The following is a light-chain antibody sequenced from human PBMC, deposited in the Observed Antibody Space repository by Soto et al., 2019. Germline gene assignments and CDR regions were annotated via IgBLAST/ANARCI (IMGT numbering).Light chain of an antibody. J-gene: IGLJ3*02. CDR3: QTWGTGMV. V-gene: IGLV4-69*01. Sequence: QSVLTQSPSASASLGAAVKLTCTLSSGHSSYAIAWHQQQPEKGPRYLMKLNSDGSHSKGDGIPDRFSGSSSGAEGYLTISRLQSEDDADYYCQTWGTGMVFGGGTKLTVL. CDR1: SGHSSYA. CDR2: LNSDGSH.